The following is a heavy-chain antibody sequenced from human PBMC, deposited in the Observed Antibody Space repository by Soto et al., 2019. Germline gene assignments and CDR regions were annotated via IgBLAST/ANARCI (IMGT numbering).Heavy chain of an antibody. Sequence: GGSLRVSCAASGFTFSSYLMTWVRQAPGKGLEWVANIKQDGSAKYYVDSVKGRFTISRDNAKNSLYLQMNSLRAEDTAVYYCASWLKTSGWYVLLEGSFDYWGQGTLVTVSS. D-gene: IGHD6-19*01. CDR1: GFTFSSYL. V-gene: IGHV3-7*01. CDR3: ASWLKTSGWYVLLEGSFDY. CDR2: IKQDGSAK. J-gene: IGHJ4*02.